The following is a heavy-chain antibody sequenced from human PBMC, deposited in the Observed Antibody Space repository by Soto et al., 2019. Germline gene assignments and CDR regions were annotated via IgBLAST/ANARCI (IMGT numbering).Heavy chain of an antibody. CDR2: INHSGRT. D-gene: IGHD2-8*01. CDR3: ARGSRIGLTYMDG. Sequence: DTLSPTRALYGVSFSGYSFMWIRQPPGKGLEWIGEINHSGRTNYNPSLKSRVTISVDTSKNQLSLKLSSVTVADTAVYYCARGSRIGLTYMDGWGKGTTVTVSS. CDR1: GVSFSGYS. V-gene: IGHV4-34*01. J-gene: IGHJ6*03.